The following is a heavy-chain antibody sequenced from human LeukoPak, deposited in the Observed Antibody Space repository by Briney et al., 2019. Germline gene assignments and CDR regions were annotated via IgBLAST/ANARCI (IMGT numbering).Heavy chain of an antibody. J-gene: IGHJ5*02. CDR2: IYPGDSDT. D-gene: IGHD5-12*01. Sequence: GESLKISCKGSGYSFTSYWIGWVRQMPGKGLEWMGIIYPGDSDTRYSPSFQGQVTISADKSISTAYLRWSSLKASDTAMYYCARLQNLDTDSGYDRGFDPWGQGTLVTVSS. CDR3: ARLQNLDTDSGYDRGFDP. CDR1: GYSFTSYW. V-gene: IGHV5-51*01.